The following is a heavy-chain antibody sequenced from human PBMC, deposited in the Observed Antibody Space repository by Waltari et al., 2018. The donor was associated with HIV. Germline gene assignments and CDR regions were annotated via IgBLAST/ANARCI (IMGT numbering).Heavy chain of an antibody. CDR2: IYSGGNT. CDR3: ARDLGSSSWYNYYYGMDV. D-gene: IGHD6-13*01. J-gene: IGHJ6*02. V-gene: IGHV3-53*01. Sequence: EVQLVQSGGGLIQPGGSLRLSCAASGFTVSSNYIGGVRQAPGRGVEWVSVIYSGGNTYYAASLTGRFTISRDNSKNTLYLQLNSLRAEDSAVYYCARDLGSSSWYNYYYGMDVWGQGTTVTVSS. CDR1: GFTVSSNY.